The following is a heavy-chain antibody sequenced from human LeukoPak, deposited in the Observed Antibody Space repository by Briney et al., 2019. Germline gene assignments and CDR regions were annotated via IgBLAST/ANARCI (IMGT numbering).Heavy chain of an antibody. CDR2: ISSSGSTI. D-gene: IGHD2-2*01. CDR3: ARGTSFWVVPAAIGGLVY. J-gene: IGHJ4*02. CDR1: GFTFSDYY. Sequence: PGGSLRLSCAASGFTFSDYYMSWIRQAPGKGLEWVSYISSSGSTIYYVDSVKGRFTISRDNAKNSLYLQMNSLRAEDTAVYYCARGTSFWVVPAAIGGLVYWGQGTLVTVSS. V-gene: IGHV3-11*01.